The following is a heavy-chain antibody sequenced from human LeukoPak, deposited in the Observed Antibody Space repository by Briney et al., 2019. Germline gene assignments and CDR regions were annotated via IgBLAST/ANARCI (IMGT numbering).Heavy chain of an antibody. D-gene: IGHD6-13*01. V-gene: IGHV1-3*01. CDR3: ARDLGRIAAAVGSAFDI. Sequence: ASVKVSCKASGYTFTSYAMHWVRQAPGQRLEWMGWINAGNGNTKYSQKFQGRVTMTRDTSTSTVYMELSSLRSEDTAVYYCARDLGRIAAAVGSAFDIWGQGTMVTVSS. J-gene: IGHJ3*02. CDR1: GYTFTSYA. CDR2: INAGNGNT.